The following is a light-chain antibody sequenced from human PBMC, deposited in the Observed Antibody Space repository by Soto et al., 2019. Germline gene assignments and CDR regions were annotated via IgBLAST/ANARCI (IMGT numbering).Light chain of an antibody. CDR1: SSDVGAYNY. CDR2: DVN. CDR3: CSYTGTSTFFV. V-gene: IGLV2-11*01. J-gene: IGLJ1*01. Sequence: QSVLTQPRSVSGSPGQSVTISCTGTSSDVGAYNYVSWYQQHPGKAPKLMIYDVNKRPSGVPDRFSGSKSGNTASLTISGLQAEDEADYYCCSYTGTSTFFVFGTETKVTVL.